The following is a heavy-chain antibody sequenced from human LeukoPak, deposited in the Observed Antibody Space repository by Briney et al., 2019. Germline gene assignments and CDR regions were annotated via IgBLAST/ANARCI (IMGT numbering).Heavy chain of an antibody. D-gene: IGHD6-19*01. Sequence: GGSLRLSCAASGFTFSSYAMHWVRQAPGKGLVWVSRINSDGSSTSYADSVKGRFTISRDNAKNTLYMQMNSLRGEDTAVYYCASGWKYFDYWGQGTLVTVSS. CDR3: ASGWKYFDY. CDR1: GFTFSSYA. V-gene: IGHV3-74*01. J-gene: IGHJ4*02. CDR2: INSDGSST.